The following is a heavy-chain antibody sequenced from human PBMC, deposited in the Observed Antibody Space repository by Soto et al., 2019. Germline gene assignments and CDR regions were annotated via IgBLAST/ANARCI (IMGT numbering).Heavy chain of an antibody. CDR2: MNPNSGNT. CDR1: GYTFTSYD. CDR3: AREVAPAAGTFNY. J-gene: IGHJ4*02. D-gene: IGHD6-13*01. Sequence: ASVKVSCKASGYTFTSYDINWVRQAIGQGLEWMGWMNPNSGNTGYAQKFQGRVTMTRNTSISTAYMELSSLRSEDTAVYYCAREVAPAAGTFNYWGQGTLVTVSS. V-gene: IGHV1-8*01.